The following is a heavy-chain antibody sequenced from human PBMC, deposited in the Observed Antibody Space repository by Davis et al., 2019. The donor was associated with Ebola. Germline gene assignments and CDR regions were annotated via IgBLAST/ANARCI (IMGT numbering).Heavy chain of an antibody. CDR1: DGFSGSYY. D-gene: IGHD6-19*01. CDR3: AKGWDSSGWQN. V-gene: IGHV4-59*01. CDR2: IFDSGS. J-gene: IGHJ4*02. Sequence: SETLSLTCTVSDGFSGSYYWSWIRQPPGRGLEWIGNIFDSGSRYNPSLTSRVTISVDSSKKQFSLNLRSVTAADTAVYYCAKGWDSSGWQNWGPGILVTVSS.